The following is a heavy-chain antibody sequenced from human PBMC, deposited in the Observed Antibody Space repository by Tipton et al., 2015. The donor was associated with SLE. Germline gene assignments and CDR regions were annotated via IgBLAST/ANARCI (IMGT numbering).Heavy chain of an antibody. CDR2: IYYSGST. J-gene: IGHJ4*02. CDR3: ARIMFDYSSSWYRDY. V-gene: IGHV4-59*12. CDR1: GGSISSYY. D-gene: IGHD6-13*01. Sequence: LRLSCTVSGGSISSYYWSWIRQPPGKGLEWIGYIYYSGSTDYNPSLKSRVTISVDTSKNQFSLKLSSVTAADTAVYYCARIMFDYSSSWYRDYWGQGTLVTVSS.